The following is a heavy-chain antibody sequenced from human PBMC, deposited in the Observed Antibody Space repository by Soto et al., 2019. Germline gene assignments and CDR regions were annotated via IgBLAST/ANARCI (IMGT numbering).Heavy chain of an antibody. Sequence: QVSLQESGPGLVKPSQTLSLTCTVSGGSISSGDYHWSWIRQPPGKGLERIGDIKDSGSTYYNPSLKSRVTISVDAAKNQFSLKLRSVTAADTAVFYCARDLEAAFGSGCENEYFYYYGLDVWGQGITVTVSS. CDR3: ARDLEAAFGSGCENEYFYYYGLDV. J-gene: IGHJ6*02. D-gene: IGHD3-3*01. CDR2: IKDSGST. CDR1: GGSISSGDYH. V-gene: IGHV4-30-4*01.